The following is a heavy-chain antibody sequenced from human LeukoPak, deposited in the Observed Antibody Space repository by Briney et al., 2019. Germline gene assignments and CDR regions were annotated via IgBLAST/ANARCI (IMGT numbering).Heavy chain of an antibody. D-gene: IGHD1-14*01. Sequence: GGSLRLSCAASGFIFNSYDMHWVRQAPGKGLEWVAVIWYDGSNTYYAGSVQGRFTVSRDNSKNTLYLQMSSLRDDDTAVYYCARYNTGRPDYWGQGALVTVSS. CDR3: ARYNTGRPDY. CDR2: IWYDGSNT. V-gene: IGHV3-33*01. CDR1: GFIFNSYD. J-gene: IGHJ4*01.